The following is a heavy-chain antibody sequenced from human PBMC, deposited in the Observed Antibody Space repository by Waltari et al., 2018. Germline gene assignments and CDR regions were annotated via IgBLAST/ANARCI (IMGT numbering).Heavy chain of an antibody. V-gene: IGHV3-74*01. D-gene: IGHD3-22*01. CDR3: VRAYYDGRLDY. CDR1: GFTFHTFW. J-gene: IGHJ4*01. CDR2: IKNDGSGP. Sequence: EVQLVESGAGLVQPGGSLRLSCAASGFTFHTFWMHWVRQDEGKGLMWVSRIKNDGSGPIYAESVKGRFTISRDNAKNTLYLQMNSLRPEDTAVYYCVRAYYDGRLDYWGQGTLVTASS.